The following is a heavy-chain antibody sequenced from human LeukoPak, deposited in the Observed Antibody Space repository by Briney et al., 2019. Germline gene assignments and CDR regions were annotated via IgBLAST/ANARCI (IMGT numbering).Heavy chain of an antibody. CDR2: IYSDGRT. V-gene: IGHV3-53*01. J-gene: IGHJ4*02. CDR3: ARDLYGSGMDD. CDR1: GFTVSTNY. Sequence: GGSLRLSCAVSGFTVSTNYMSWVRQAPGKGLEWVSIIYSDGRTHYTESVKGRFRISRDNSKNTLYLQMNSLRAEDTAMYFCARDLYGSGMDDWGQGTLVTVSS. D-gene: IGHD3-10*01.